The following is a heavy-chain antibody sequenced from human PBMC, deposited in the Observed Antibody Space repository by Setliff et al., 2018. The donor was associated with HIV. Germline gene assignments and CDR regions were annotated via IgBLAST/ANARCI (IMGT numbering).Heavy chain of an antibody. CDR2: ISPYNGHT. V-gene: IGHV1-18*01. J-gene: IGHJ5*02. CDR3: ARDAARRAAADTPVWFDP. D-gene: IGHD6-13*01. Sequence: GASVKVSCKASGYTFISYGISWVRQAPGQGLEWMGWISPYNGHTNYAQKVQGRVTMTRDIFTSTAYMELRSLRSDDTAVYYCARDAARRAAADTPVWFDPWGQGTLVTVSS. CDR1: GYTFISYG.